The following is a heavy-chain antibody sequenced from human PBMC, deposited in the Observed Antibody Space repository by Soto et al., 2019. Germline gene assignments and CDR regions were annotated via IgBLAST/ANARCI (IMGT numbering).Heavy chain of an antibody. J-gene: IGHJ5*02. CDR3: ATDSAGRGPFDP. CDR1: GGSFGTNY. Sequence: SETLSLTCTISGGSFGTNYWSWIRQAPGKGLEWIGYTYHTGSTKYNPSLKSRATISVDTLKNQFSLTLNSAAAADTAVYYCATDSAGRGPFDPWGQGILVTVSS. D-gene: IGHD3-10*01. V-gene: IGHV4-59*13. CDR2: TYHTGST.